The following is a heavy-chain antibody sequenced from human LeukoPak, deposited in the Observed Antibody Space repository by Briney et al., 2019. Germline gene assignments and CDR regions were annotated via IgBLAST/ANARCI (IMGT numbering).Heavy chain of an antibody. J-gene: IGHJ4*02. D-gene: IGHD6-19*01. V-gene: IGHV4-39*07. CDR3: ARKDRYSSGWDY. Sequence: SETLSLTCTVSGGSISSSSYYWGWIRQPPGKGLEWIGNIYYSGSTYYNPSLESRVTMSLDTSKNQFSLKLSSVTAADTAVYYCARKDRYSSGWDYWGQGTLVTVSS. CDR2: IYYSGST. CDR1: GGSISSSSYY.